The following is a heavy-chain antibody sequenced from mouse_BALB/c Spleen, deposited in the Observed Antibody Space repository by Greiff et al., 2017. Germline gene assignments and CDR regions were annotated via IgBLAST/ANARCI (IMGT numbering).Heavy chain of an antibody. CDR2: IWSGGST. Sequence: VKLMESGPGLVQPSQSLSITCTVSGFSLTSYGVHWVRQSPGKGLEWLGVIWSGGSTDYNAAFISRLSISKDNSKSQVFFKMNSLQANDTAIYYCASSTTAPSYYAMDYWGQGTSVTVSS. CDR1: GFSLTSYG. D-gene: IGHD1-2*01. J-gene: IGHJ4*01. V-gene: IGHV2-2*02. CDR3: ASSTTAPSYYAMDY.